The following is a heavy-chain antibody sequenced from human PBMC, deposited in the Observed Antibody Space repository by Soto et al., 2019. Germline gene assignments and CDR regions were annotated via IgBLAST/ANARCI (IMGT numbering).Heavy chain of an antibody. CDR1: GFTFSSFW. V-gene: IGHV3-74*01. CDR3: AKRGVDTFGLSY. Sequence: PGGSLRLSCAVSGFTFSSFWMHWVRQAPGEGLVWVSRINTDGSSTSYADSVKGRFTISRDSAKNTLYLQMNSLRVEDTAMYYCAKRGVDTFGLSYWGQGTLVTVSS. D-gene: IGHD3-10*01. J-gene: IGHJ4*02. CDR2: INTDGSST.